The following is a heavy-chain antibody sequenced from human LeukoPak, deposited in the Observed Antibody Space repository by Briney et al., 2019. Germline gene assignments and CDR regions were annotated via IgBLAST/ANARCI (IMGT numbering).Heavy chain of an antibody. CDR3: ARESGLGTGELDF. Sequence: GASVKVSCKASGYTFSGYYIHWVRQAPGEGLEWMGRINPNSGGTNDAQKFQGRVTMTWDASISTAYMELSSLRSADTAVYYCARESGLGTGELDFWGRGTLVTVSS. CDR1: GYTFSGYY. V-gene: IGHV1-2*06. J-gene: IGHJ4*02. D-gene: IGHD3/OR15-3a*01. CDR2: INPNSGGT.